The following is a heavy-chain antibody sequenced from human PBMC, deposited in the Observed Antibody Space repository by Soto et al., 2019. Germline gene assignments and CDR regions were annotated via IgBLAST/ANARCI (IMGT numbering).Heavy chain of an antibody. D-gene: IGHD1-7*01. Sequence: GGSLRLSCTASGFTFGDYAMSWFRQAPGKGLEWVGFIRSKAYGGTTEYAASVKGRFTISRDDSKSIAYLQMNSLKTEDIAVYYCTRGKGTGTTDYWGQGTLVTVSS. V-gene: IGHV3-49*03. CDR1: GFTFGDYA. CDR2: IRSKAYGGTT. CDR3: TRGKGTGTTDY. J-gene: IGHJ4*02.